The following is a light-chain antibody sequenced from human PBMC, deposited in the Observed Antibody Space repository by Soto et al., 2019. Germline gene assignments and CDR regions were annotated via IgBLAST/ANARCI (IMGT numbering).Light chain of an antibody. Sequence: QSVLTQPPSVSGAPGQRVTISCTGSSSNIGAGYDVHWYQQLPGTAPKVLIYGNSNRPSGVPDRFSGSKSGTSASLAITGLHAEDEADYYCQSYDSSLSGYVFGTGTKVTLL. CDR1: SSNIGAGYD. CDR2: GNS. CDR3: QSYDSSLSGYV. J-gene: IGLJ1*01. V-gene: IGLV1-40*01.